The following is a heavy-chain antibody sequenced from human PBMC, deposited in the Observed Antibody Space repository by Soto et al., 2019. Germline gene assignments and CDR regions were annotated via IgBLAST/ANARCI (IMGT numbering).Heavy chain of an antibody. Sequence: ASVKVSCKVSGYTLTELSMHWVRQAPGKGLEWMGGFDPEDGETIYAQKFQGRVTMTEDTSTDTAYMELSSLRSEDTAVYYCATVSSYYDFRSGPPGTGDAFDIWGQGTMVTVSS. CDR3: ATVSSYYDFRSGPPGTGDAFDI. V-gene: IGHV1-24*01. CDR2: FDPEDGET. D-gene: IGHD3-3*01. J-gene: IGHJ3*02. CDR1: GYTLTELS.